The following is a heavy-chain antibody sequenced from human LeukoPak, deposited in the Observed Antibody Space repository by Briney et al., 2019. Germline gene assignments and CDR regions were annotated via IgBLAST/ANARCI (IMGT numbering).Heavy chain of an antibody. Sequence: RRSLRLSCAASGFTFSVYGMHWVRQAPGKGLEWVALLSGDETYIDYTDSVKGRFTISRDTSKNTLFLQMNSLRADDTAIYYCAKAAVYSRNWTPFDDWGQGTLVTVSS. CDR1: GFTFSVYG. CDR3: AKAAVYSRNWTPFDD. CDR2: LSGDETYI. D-gene: IGHD6-13*01. J-gene: IGHJ4*02. V-gene: IGHV3-30*18.